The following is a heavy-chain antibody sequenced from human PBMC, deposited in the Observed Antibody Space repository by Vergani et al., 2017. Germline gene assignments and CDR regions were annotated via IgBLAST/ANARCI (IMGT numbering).Heavy chain of an antibody. V-gene: IGHV4-39*07. Sequence: QLQLQESGPGLVKPSETLSHTCTVSGGSISSSSYYWGWIRQPPGKGLEWIGSIYYSGSTYYNPSLKSRVTISVDTSKNQFSLKLSSVTAADTAVYYCARDSRGIVVVPAVMGWFDHWGQGTLVTVSS. CDR1: GGSISSSSYY. CDR3: ARDSRGIVVVPAVMGWFDH. CDR2: IYYSGST. J-gene: IGHJ5*02. D-gene: IGHD2-2*01.